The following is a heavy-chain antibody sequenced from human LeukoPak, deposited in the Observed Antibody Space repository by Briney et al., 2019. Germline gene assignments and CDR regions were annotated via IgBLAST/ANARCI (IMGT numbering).Heavy chain of an antibody. J-gene: IGHJ5*02. Sequence: SQTLSLTCTVSGGSISSGSYYWSWIRQPAGKGLEWIGSIYYSGSTYYNPSLKSRVTISVDTSKNQFSLKLSSVTAADTAVYYCARRKPAFNWFDPWGQGTLVTVSS. V-gene: IGHV4-30-2*03. D-gene: IGHD1-14*01. CDR1: GGSISSGSYY. CDR2: IYYSGST. CDR3: ARRKPAFNWFDP.